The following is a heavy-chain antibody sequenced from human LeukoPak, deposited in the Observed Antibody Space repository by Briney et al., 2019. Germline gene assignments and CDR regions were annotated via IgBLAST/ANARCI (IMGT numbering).Heavy chain of an antibody. V-gene: IGHV1-46*01. CDR2: INPSGGST. J-gene: IGHJ4*02. Sequence: ASVKVSCKASGYTFTSYYMHWVRQAPGQGLEWMGIINPSGGSTSYAQKFQGRVTMTRDTSTSTVYMELSSLRSEDTAAYYCARGLRYFDWLDTYFDYWGQGTLVTVSS. CDR3: ARGLRYFDWLDTYFDY. CDR1: GYTFTSYY. D-gene: IGHD3-9*01.